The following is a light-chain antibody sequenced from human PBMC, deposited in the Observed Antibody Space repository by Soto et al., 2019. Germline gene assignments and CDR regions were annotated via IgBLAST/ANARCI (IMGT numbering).Light chain of an antibody. J-gene: IGKJ4*01. CDR2: DAS. Sequence: IQLTQSPAALSASVGDRVTITCRASQDISNYLNWYQQKPGKAPKLLIYDASTLETGVPSRFSGSGSGTDFTFTISSLQPEDIATYYCQQYDTFPLTFGGGTKVDIK. CDR3: QQYDTFPLT. CDR1: QDISNY. V-gene: IGKV1-33*01.